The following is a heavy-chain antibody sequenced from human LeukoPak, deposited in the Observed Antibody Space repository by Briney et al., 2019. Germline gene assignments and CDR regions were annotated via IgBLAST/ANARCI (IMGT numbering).Heavy chain of an antibody. V-gene: IGHV3-53*01. CDR2: IYSGGST. D-gene: IGHD1-26*01. J-gene: IGHJ3*01. CDR1: AFTISSNY. Sequence: PGGSLRLSCAASAFTISSNYMSWVRQAPGKGLEWVSIIYSGGSTFYSDSVKGRFTISRDNSKNTLYLQMNSMRAEDTAVYYCARGGSYLSAFDFWGQGTMVTVSS. CDR3: ARGGSYLSAFDF.